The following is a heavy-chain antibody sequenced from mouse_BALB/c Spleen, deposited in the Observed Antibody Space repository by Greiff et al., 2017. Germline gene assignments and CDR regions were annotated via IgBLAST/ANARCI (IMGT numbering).Heavy chain of an antibody. Sequence: DVQLQESGAELVKPGASVKLSCTASGFNIKDTYMHWVKQRPEQGLEWIGRIDPANGNTKYDPKFQGKATITADTSSNTAYLQLSSLTSEDTAVYYCARDGSSYEGFAYWGQGTLVTVSA. V-gene: IGHV14-3*02. J-gene: IGHJ3*01. CDR1: GFNIKDTY. D-gene: IGHD1-1*01. CDR3: ARDGSSYEGFAY. CDR2: IDPANGNT.